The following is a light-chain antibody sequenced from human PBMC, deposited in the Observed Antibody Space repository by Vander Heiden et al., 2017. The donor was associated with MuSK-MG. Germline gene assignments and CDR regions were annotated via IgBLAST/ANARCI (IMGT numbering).Light chain of an antibody. Sequence: DIQMTQSPSSLSASVGDRVTITCRASQSISNYLSWFHQQPGKAPKLLTHGASTLQSGVPSRFTGFGSGTYFTLTINSLQPDDFSTYYCHRSYTTPYTFGQGTQLEVK. CDR1: QSISNY. CDR2: GAS. J-gene: IGKJ2*01. V-gene: IGKV1-39*01. CDR3: HRSYTTPYT.